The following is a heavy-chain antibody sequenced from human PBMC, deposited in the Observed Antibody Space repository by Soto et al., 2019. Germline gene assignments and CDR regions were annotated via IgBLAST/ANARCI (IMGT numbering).Heavy chain of an antibody. CDR3: AREQRITAAARKVAAFYYYYYGMDV. D-gene: IGHD6-13*01. CDR2: IYYSGST. V-gene: IGHV4-59*01. Sequence: SETLSLTCTVSGGSISSYYWSWIRQPPGKGLEWIGYIYYSGSTNYNPSLKSRVTISVDTSKNQFSLKLSSVTAADTAVYYCAREQRITAAARKVAAFYYYYYGMDVWGQGTTVTVSS. J-gene: IGHJ6*02. CDR1: GGSISSYY.